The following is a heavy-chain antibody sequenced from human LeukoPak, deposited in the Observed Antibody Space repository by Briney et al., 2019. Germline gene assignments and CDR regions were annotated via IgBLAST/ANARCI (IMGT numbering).Heavy chain of an antibody. D-gene: IGHD4-17*01. CDR3: AKIYGDYHWYFDL. V-gene: IGHV3-23*01. Sequence: GGSLRLSCAASGFTFSTYAMTWVRQAPGKGLEWVSLISGTGGSTYYADSVKGRFTISRDNSKNTLYLQMNSLRAEDTAVYYCAKIYGDYHWYFDLWGRGTLVTVSS. J-gene: IGHJ2*01. CDR2: ISGTGGST. CDR1: GFTFSTYA.